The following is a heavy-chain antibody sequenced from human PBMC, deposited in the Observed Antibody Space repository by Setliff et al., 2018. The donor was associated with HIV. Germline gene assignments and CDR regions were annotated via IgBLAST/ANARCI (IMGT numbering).Heavy chain of an antibody. J-gene: IGHJ3*01. Sequence: SETLSLTCTVSGSSFSSTTYSWGWIRQPPGMGLEWIGTIHSSGTTDYNPSLKSRVAMSVDTSRSQFSLNVRSVTAADTAVYYCARHKTNYDFYAFDVWGQGTMVTVPS. V-gene: IGHV4-39*01. D-gene: IGHD3-3*01. CDR2: IHSSGTT. CDR3: ARHKTNYDFYAFDV. CDR1: GSSFSSTTYS.